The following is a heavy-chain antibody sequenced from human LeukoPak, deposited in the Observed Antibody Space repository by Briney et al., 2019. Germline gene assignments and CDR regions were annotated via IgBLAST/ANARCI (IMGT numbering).Heavy chain of an antibody. Sequence: KPGASVKVSCEASGYTFTSYGISWVRQAPGQGLEWMGWISAYNGNTNYAQKLHGRVTMTTDTSTSTAYMELRSLRSDDTAVYYCARESIFGVVSDYWGQGTLVTVSS. J-gene: IGHJ4*02. CDR3: ARESIFGVVSDY. D-gene: IGHD3-3*01. V-gene: IGHV1-18*01. CDR2: ISAYNGNT. CDR1: GYTFTSYG.